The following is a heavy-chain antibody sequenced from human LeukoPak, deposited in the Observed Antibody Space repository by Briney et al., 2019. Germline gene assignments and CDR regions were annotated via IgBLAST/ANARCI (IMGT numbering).Heavy chain of an antibody. Sequence: GGSLRLSCAASGFTFSNFEMNWVRQAPGKGLEWISYINTGSSPIYYADSVKGRFTISRDNSKNTLSLQMNSLRAEDTAVYYCAKGIELWLTYFDHWGQGTLVTASS. D-gene: IGHD5-18*01. CDR2: INTGSSPI. J-gene: IGHJ4*02. CDR1: GFTFSNFE. CDR3: AKGIELWLTYFDH. V-gene: IGHV3-48*03.